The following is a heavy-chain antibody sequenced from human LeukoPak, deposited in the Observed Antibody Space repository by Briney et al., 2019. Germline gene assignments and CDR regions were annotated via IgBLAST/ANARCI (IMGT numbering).Heavy chain of an antibody. D-gene: IGHD5-18*01. CDR3: ARNKDTAMVMDY. CDR1: GFTFSSYG. CDR2: ISGSGGRT. Sequence: GGSLRLSCGAPGFTFSSYGMSWVRQAPGKGLEWVSGISGSGGRTYYADSVKGRFTISRDNAKNSLYLQMNSLRAEDTALYYCARNKDTAMVMDYWGQGTLVTVSS. J-gene: IGHJ4*02. V-gene: IGHV3-23*01.